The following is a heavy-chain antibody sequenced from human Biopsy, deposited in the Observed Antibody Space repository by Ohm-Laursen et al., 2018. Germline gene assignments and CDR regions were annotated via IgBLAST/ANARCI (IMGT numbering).Heavy chain of an antibody. Sequence: SVKVSCKASGGTFTNHAVGWVRQAPGQGLECVGSSIPLFNTANYADKFQGRVTLPADKSTTTAYMELSSLRSEDTAIYYCARFPLGAYDDSGSYRAVEHWYFDLWGRGTLVTVSS. J-gene: IGHJ2*01. CDR1: GGTFTNHA. CDR3: ARFPLGAYDDSGSYRAVEHWYFDL. V-gene: IGHV1-69*06. D-gene: IGHD3-22*01. CDR2: SIPLFNTA.